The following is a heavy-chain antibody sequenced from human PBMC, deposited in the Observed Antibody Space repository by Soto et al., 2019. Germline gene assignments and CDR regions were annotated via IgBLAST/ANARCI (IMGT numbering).Heavy chain of an antibody. CDR1: GLTFSAYY. J-gene: IGHJ6*02. CDR3: ARSLLDEYSSSWRSAYYGMDV. V-gene: IGHV1-2*02. D-gene: IGHD6-13*01. CDR2: INPNSGGT. Sequence: ASVKVSCEACGLTFSAYYIYWVRQAPGHGLEWIGWINPNSGGTNNAQKFQGRVTMTRDTSTSTVYMELSALIPDDTAVYYCARSLLDEYSSSWRSAYYGMDVWGQGTTVTVSS.